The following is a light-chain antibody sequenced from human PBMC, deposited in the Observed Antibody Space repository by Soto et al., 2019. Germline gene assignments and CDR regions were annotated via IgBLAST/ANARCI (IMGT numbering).Light chain of an antibody. J-gene: IGKJ2*01. CDR3: QQYYSTPYT. CDR2: WAS. Sequence: DIEKTQSPDSLTVSLGERATLNWKSSQSVLSSSNNKNYLAWYQHKPGQPPKLLIYWASTRESGVPDRFSGSGSGTDFTLTISSLQAEDVAVYYCQQYYSTPYTFGQGTKLEIK. CDR1: QSVLSSSNNKNY. V-gene: IGKV4-1*01.